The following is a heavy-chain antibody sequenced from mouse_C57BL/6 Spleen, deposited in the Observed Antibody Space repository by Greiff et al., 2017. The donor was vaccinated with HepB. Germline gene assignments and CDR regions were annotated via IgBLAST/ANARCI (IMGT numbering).Heavy chain of an antibody. CDR3: ARSTVVATGNWYFDV. Sequence: QVQLQQSGPELVKPGASVKISCKASGYAFSSSWMNWVKQRPGKGLEWIGRIYPGDGDTNYNGKFKGKATLTADKSSSTAYMQLSSLTSEDSAVYFCARSTVVATGNWYFDVWGTGTTVTVSS. J-gene: IGHJ1*03. CDR1: GYAFSSSW. D-gene: IGHD1-1*01. CDR2: IYPGDGDT. V-gene: IGHV1-82*01.